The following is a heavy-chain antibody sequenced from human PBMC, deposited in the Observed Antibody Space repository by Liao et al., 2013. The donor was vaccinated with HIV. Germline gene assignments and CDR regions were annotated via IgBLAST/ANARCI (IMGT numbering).Heavy chain of an antibody. CDR3: AARITISGVAIPHALDV. CDR1: GGSISGYY. D-gene: IGHD3-3*01. J-gene: IGHJ3*01. Sequence: QVLLHESGPGLVKPSETLSLTCSVSGGSISGYYWSWIRQPAGKGLEWIGRIYTSGNTNYNPSLKSRVTMSVDTPKNQFSLKLTSVTAADTAVYYCAARITISGVAIPHALDVWGQGTMVAVSS. V-gene: IGHV4-4*07. CDR2: IYTSGNT.